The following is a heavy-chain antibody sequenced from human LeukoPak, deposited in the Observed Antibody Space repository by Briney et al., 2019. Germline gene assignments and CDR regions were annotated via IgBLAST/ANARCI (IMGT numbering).Heavy chain of an antibody. V-gene: IGHV3-48*03. J-gene: IGHJ4*02. CDR3: ANMYYDILTDYYTNYFDY. Sequence: GGSLRLSCAASGFTFSSYEMNWVRQAPGKGLEWLSYISSSGSTIYYADSVKGRFTISRDNAKNSLYLQMNSLRAEDTAVYYCANMYYDILTDYYTNYFDYWGQGTLVTVSS. CDR2: ISSSGSTI. D-gene: IGHD3-9*01. CDR1: GFTFSSYE.